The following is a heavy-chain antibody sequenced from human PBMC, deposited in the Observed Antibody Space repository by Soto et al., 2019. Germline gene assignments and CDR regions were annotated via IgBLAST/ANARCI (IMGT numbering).Heavy chain of an antibody. J-gene: IGHJ4*02. V-gene: IGHV4-34*01. CDR1: GGSFSGYY. Sequence: QVQLQQWGAGLLKPSETLSLTCAVYGGSFSGYYWSWIRQPPGKGLEWIGEVNHSGSTNYNPSLKSRLTISVDTSNNHFSLKQSSVTAADTAVYYCARLRRRIYDISTGYSIFDYWGQGTLVTVSS. D-gene: IGHD3-9*01. CDR3: ARLRRRIYDISTGYSIFDY. CDR2: VNHSGST.